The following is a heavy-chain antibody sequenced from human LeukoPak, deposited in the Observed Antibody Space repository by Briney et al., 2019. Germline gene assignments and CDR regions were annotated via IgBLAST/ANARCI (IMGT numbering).Heavy chain of an antibody. CDR1: GVSISNAAYY. V-gene: IGHV4-31*02. D-gene: IGHD3-16*01. CDR2: ISYRGTT. J-gene: IGHJ5*02. CDR3: ATNPYRSVHYGGLGMYWSNP. Sequence: SQTLSLSCAISGVSISNAAYYWGWIRQHPGKGLEWIVYISYRGTTNYNPSLKRRVTMSVDTSKNQFSLKMVSMTAADTAVYLLATNPYRSVHYGGLGMYWSNPWGQGTLVTVSS.